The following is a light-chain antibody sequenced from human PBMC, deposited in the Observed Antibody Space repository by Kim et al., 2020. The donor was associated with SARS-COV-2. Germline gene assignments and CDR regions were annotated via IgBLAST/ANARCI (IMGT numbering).Light chain of an antibody. CDR2: DAA. Sequence: LPPGERAILTCRASQSVGRYLTWHQQKPGQAPRLLIFDAANRATGIPARFSGSGSGTDFTLTISSLEPEDFAVYYCQQRSNWPLTFGGGTKVDIK. V-gene: IGKV3-11*01. J-gene: IGKJ4*01. CDR3: QQRSNWPLT. CDR1: QSVGRY.